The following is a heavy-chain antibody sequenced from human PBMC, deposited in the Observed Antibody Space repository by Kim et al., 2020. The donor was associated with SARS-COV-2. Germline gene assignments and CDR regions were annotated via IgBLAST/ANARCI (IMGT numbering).Heavy chain of an antibody. CDR3: ARVLAASTYWYFDL. J-gene: IGHJ2*01. V-gene: IGHV3-11*06. Sequence: ADSVKGRCTIARDNAKNSLYLQMNSLRAEDTAVYYCARVLAASTYWYFDLWGRGTLVTVSS. D-gene: IGHD2-15*01.